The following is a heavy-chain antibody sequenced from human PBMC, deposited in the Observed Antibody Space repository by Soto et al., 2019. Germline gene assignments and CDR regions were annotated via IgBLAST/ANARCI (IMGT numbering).Heavy chain of an antibody. Sequence: SVKVSCKASGGTFSSYTISLVRQAPGQGLEWMGRIIPILGIANYAQKFQGWVTMTRDTSISTAYMELSRLRSDDTAVYYCARVPRPGYYYGSGSFEYWGQGTLVTVSS. CDR2: IIPILGIA. CDR3: ARVPRPGYYYGSGSFEY. D-gene: IGHD3-10*01. CDR1: GGTFSSYT. J-gene: IGHJ4*02. V-gene: IGHV1-69*02.